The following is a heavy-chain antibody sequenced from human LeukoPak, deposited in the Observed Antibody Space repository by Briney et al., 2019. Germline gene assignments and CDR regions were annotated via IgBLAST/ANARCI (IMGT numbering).Heavy chain of an antibody. CDR3: AKEGPYCGGCFDY. Sequence: PGGSLRLSCAASGFTFSSYVMSWVRQAPGRGLEWVSAVSGSSTYYADSVKGRFTISRDNSKNTLYLQMNSLRAEDTAVYYCAKEGPYCGGCFDYWGQGTLVTVSS. D-gene: IGHD2-21*01. V-gene: IGHV3-23*01. CDR1: GFTFSSYV. J-gene: IGHJ4*02. CDR2: VSGSST.